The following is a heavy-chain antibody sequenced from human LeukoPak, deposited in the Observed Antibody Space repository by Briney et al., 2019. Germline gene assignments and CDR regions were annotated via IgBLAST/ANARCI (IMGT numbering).Heavy chain of an antibody. D-gene: IGHD3-10*01. CDR1: GGSFSGYY. Sequence: SETLSLTCAVYGGSFSGYYWSWIRQPPGKGLEWIGEINHSGSTNYNPSLKSRVTISVDTSKNQFSLKLSSVTAADTAVYYCARGVYYYGSGSYNNWFDPWGQGTLVTVSS. J-gene: IGHJ5*02. CDR3: ARGVYYYGSGSYNNWFDP. CDR2: INHSGST. V-gene: IGHV4-34*01.